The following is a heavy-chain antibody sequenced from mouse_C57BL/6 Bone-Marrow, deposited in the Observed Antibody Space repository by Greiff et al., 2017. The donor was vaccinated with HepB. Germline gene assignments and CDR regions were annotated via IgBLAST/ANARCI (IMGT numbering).Heavy chain of an antibody. CDR1: GFNIKDDY. D-gene: IGHD1-1*01. Sequence: VQLQQSGAELVRPGASVKLSCTASGFNIKDDYMHWVKQRPEQGLEWIGWIDPENGDTEYASKFQGKATITVDTSSNTAYLQLSSLTSEDTAVYYCTTITPAWFAYWGRGTLVTVSA. V-gene: IGHV14-4*01. J-gene: IGHJ3*01. CDR2: IDPENGDT. CDR3: TTITPAWFAY.